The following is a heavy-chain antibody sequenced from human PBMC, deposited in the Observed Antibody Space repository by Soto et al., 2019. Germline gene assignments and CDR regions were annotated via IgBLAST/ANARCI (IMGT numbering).Heavy chain of an antibody. CDR1: GFTFSSYA. D-gene: IGHD3-9*01. Sequence: GGSLRLSCAASGFTFSSYAMSWVRQAPGKGLEWVSAISGSGGSTYYADSVKGRFTISRDNSKNTLYLQMNSLRAEDTAVYYCAKATDILTGLYYYYGMDVWGQGTTVTVSS. J-gene: IGHJ6*02. CDR2: ISGSGGST. V-gene: IGHV3-23*01. CDR3: AKATDILTGLYYYYGMDV.